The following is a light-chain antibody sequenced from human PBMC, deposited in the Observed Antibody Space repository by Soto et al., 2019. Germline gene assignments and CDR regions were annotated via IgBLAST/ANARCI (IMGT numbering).Light chain of an antibody. CDR3: QQYNSYFPYT. CDR1: QSISSW. V-gene: IGKV1-5*01. J-gene: IGKJ2*01. CDR2: DAS. Sequence: DIQMTQSPSTLSASVGDRVTITCRASQSISSWLAWYQQKPGKAPKLLIYDASSLESGVPSRFSGSGSGTEFTLTISSLQPDDFATEYCQQYNSYFPYTFGQGPKLEIK.